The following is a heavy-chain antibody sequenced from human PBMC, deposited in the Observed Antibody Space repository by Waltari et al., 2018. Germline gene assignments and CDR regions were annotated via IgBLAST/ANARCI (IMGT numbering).Heavy chain of an antibody. D-gene: IGHD6-19*01. V-gene: IGHV3-66*01. J-gene: IGHJ3*02. CDR1: GFSVSSNY. CDR3: ARGSVAGRLTFDI. CDR2: IHSGGST. Sequence: EVQQVESGGGLVQPGGSLRLSCAASGFSVSSNYMTWVRQAPGKGLEWVSVIHSGGSTYYSDSVRGRFTISRDSSKNTLYLQMDSLRAEDTAVYYCARGSVAGRLTFDIWGQGTMVTVSS.